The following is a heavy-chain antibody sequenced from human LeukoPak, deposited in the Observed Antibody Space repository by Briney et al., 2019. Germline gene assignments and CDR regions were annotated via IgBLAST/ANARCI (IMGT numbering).Heavy chain of an antibody. CDR1: GFTFNNYE. CDR2: VGIAGDT. Sequence: GGSLRLSCAASGFTFNNYEMHWVRHTAGKGLEWVSAVGIAGDTFYAGSVKGRFPISRDNAESSLFLQMNSLRAGDTAVYYCAREGRMGTADAFDVWGQGTMVTVSS. V-gene: IGHV3-13*01. J-gene: IGHJ3*01. CDR3: AREGRMGTADAFDV. D-gene: IGHD1-14*01.